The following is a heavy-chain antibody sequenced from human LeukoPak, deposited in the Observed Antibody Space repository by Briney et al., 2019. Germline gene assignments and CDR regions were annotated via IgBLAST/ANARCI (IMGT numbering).Heavy chain of an antibody. D-gene: IGHD6-6*01. CDR1: GGTFSSYA. J-gene: IGHJ4*02. CDR3: AREVGSSRYFDY. Sequence: SVKVSCKASGGTFSSYAISWVRQAPGQGLEWMGRIIPIFGTANYAQKFQGRVTITADKSTSTAYMELSSLRSEDTAVYYCAREVGSSRYFDYWGQGTLVTVSS. V-gene: IGHV1-69*06. CDR2: IIPIFGTA.